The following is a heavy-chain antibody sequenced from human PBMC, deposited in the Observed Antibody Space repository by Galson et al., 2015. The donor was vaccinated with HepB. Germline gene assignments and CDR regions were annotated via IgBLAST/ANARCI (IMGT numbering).Heavy chain of an antibody. Sequence: SVKVSCKASGYTFTSYGFTWVRQAPGQGLEWMGWINPNSGGTNYAQKFQGRVTMTRDTSISTAYMELSRLRSDDTAVYYCARTSYYGGNFPGWLHPDFDYWGQGTLVTVSS. J-gene: IGHJ4*02. D-gene: IGHD4-23*01. CDR2: INPNSGGT. CDR1: GYTFTSYG. CDR3: ARTSYYGGNFPGWLHPDFDY. V-gene: IGHV1-2*02.